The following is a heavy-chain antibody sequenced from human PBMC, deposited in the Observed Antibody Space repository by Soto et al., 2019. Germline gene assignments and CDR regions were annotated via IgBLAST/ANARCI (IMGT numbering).Heavy chain of an antibody. D-gene: IGHD3-16*01. Sequence: QLVQSGSEVKKPGSSVKVSCQASGGTFSGYVVTWVRQAPGQGLEWMGEFVPLFGTTNYAQRFSGRITITAEESTSTAQMEVRTLRSDDTAVYYCATHGLGVSSPPYFDNWGQGTLVTVSS. V-gene: IGHV1-69*01. J-gene: IGHJ4*02. CDR3: ATHGLGVSSPPYFDN. CDR1: GGTFSGYV. CDR2: FVPLFGTT.